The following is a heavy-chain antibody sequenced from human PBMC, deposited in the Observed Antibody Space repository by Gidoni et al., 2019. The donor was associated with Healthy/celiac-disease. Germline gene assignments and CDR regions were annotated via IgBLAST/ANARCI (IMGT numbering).Heavy chain of an antibody. CDR1: GLTFDDYA. Sequence: EVQLVESGGGLVQPGRSLRLSCAASGLTFDDYAMHWVRQAPGKGLEWVSGISWNSGSIGYADSVKGRFTISRDNAKNSLYLQMNSLRAEDTALYYCANEEGYSYGFDYWGQGTLVTVSS. J-gene: IGHJ4*02. V-gene: IGHV3-9*01. CDR3: ANEEGYSYGFDY. D-gene: IGHD5-18*01. CDR2: ISWNSGSI.